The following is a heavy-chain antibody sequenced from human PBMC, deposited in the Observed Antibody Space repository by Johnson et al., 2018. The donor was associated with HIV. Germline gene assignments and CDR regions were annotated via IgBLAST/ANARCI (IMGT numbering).Heavy chain of an antibody. CDR2: ISWNGGST. D-gene: IGHD4-17*01. Sequence: VQLVESGGVVVQPGGSLRLSCAASGFNFDDYTMHWVRQVPGKGLEWVSLISWNGGSTYYADSVEGRFTISRDNSKNTLYLQMNSLRAEDTAVYYCARDYGDDEVPDAFDIWGQGTMVTVSS. V-gene: IGHV3-43*01. CDR3: ARDYGDDEVPDAFDI. CDR1: GFNFDDYT. J-gene: IGHJ3*02.